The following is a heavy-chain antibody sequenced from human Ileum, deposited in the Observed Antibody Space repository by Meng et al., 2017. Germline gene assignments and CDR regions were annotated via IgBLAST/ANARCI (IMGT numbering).Heavy chain of an antibody. V-gene: IGHV4-59*01. D-gene: IGHD2-2*01. J-gene: IGHJ4*02. CDR3: ARDYCSSTTCALDY. CDR1: GGSISRYY. CDR2: IYYSGST. Sequence: QVQLQESGPGLGKRSETRSLTGTVSGGSISRYYWSWIRQPPGKGLEWIGYIYYSGSTNYNPSLKSRVTISVDTSKNQFSLKLSSVTAADTAVYYCARDYCSSTTCALDYWGQGTLVTVSS.